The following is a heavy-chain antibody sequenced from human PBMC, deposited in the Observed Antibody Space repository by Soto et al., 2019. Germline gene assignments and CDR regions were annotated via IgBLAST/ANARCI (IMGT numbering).Heavy chain of an antibody. CDR1: GFTFSSYA. Sequence: GGSLRLSCAASGFTFSSYAMHWVRQAPGKGLEWVAVISYDGSNKYYADSVKGRFTISRDNSKNMLYLQMNSLRAEDTAVYYCARGPSSLARFDYWGQGTLVTVSS. D-gene: IGHD2-2*01. V-gene: IGHV3-30-3*01. CDR2: ISYDGSNK. J-gene: IGHJ4*02. CDR3: ARGPSSLARFDY.